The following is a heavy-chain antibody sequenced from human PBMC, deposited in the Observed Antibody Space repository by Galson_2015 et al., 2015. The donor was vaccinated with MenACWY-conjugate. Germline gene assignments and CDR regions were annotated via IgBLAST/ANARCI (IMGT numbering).Heavy chain of an antibody. CDR1: GASISSVAYY. V-gene: IGHV4-39*01. CDR3: ARRTPNLNWFDP. D-gene: IGHD1-14*01. CDR2: INYSGKT. Sequence: SETLSLTCTVSGASISSVAYYWGWLRQPPGKGLEWIASINYSGKTFYYPSLKSRVTISVDTSKSQSSLTLSSVTAADTAVYFCARRTPNLNWFDPWGQGTLVTVSS. J-gene: IGHJ5*02.